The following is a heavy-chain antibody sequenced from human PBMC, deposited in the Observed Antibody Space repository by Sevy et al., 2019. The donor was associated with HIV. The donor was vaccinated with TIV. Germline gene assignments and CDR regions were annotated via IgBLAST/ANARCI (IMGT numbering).Heavy chain of an antibody. V-gene: IGHV3-30-3*01. CDR1: GFAFTNYYA. Sequence: GGSLRLSCAASGFAFTNYYAMHWVRQAPGKGLEWVALISFDESDKYYEDSVKGRFTIFRDNFKNTLYLQMNSLTTEDTAVYYCARPRANYVDNYFFYAMDVWGQGTTVTVSS. J-gene: IGHJ6*02. CDR3: ARPRANYVDNYFFYAMDV. CDR2: ISFDESDK. D-gene: IGHD4-17*01.